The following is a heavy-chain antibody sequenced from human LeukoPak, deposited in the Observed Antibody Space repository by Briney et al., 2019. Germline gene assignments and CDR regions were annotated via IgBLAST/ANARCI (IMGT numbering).Heavy chain of an antibody. J-gene: IGHJ2*01. V-gene: IGHV4-59*11. CDR3: ARDYSSPRWYFDL. D-gene: IGHD6-13*01. CDR1: GGSISSHY. Sequence: SETLSLTCTVSGGSISSHYWSWIRQPPGKGLEWIGYIYYSGSTNYNPSLKSRVTISVDTSKNQFSLKLSSVTAADTAVYYCARDYSSPRWYFDLWGRGTLVTVSS. CDR2: IYYSGST.